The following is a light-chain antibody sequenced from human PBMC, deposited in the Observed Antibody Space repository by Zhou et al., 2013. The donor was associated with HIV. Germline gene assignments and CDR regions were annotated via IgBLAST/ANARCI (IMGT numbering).Light chain of an antibody. Sequence: DIQMTQSPSSLSASVGDRVTITCRASQSISSYLNWYQQKPGKAPKLLIYAASSLQSGVPSRFSGSGSGTDFSLTINSLQPEDFATYYCQQTYSTPQVTFGQGTRLDIK. V-gene: IGKV1-39*01. J-gene: IGKJ5*01. CDR2: AAS. CDR3: QQTYSTPQVT. CDR1: QSISSY.